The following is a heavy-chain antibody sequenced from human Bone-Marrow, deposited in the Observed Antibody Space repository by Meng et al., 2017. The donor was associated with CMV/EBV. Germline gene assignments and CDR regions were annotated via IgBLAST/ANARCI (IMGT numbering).Heavy chain of an antibody. CDR2: ISSSSSYI. Sequence: GGSLRLSCAASGFSFSSHNMNWVRQAPGKGLEWVSSISSSSSYIYYADSVKGRFTIARDNSKNTLYLQMNSLRAEDTAVYYCARGGIAAAGTHYYGMDVWGQGTTVTVSS. V-gene: IGHV3-21*01. CDR3: ARGGIAAAGTHYYGMDV. J-gene: IGHJ6*02. D-gene: IGHD6-13*01. CDR1: GFSFSSHN.